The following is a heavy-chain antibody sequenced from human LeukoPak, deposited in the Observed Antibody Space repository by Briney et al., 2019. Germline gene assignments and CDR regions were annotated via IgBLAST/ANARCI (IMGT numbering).Heavy chain of an antibody. Sequence: GGSLRLSCAASGFTFSSYAMNWVRQAPVKGLEWVLTISGSGRNTYYADSVKGRFTISRDNSKNTLYLQMNSLRAEDTALYYCATNYYDSSGYFPDFDYWGQGALVSVSS. V-gene: IGHV3-23*01. J-gene: IGHJ4*02. CDR3: ATNYYDSSGYFPDFDY. CDR1: GFTFSSYA. D-gene: IGHD3-22*01. CDR2: ISGSGRNT.